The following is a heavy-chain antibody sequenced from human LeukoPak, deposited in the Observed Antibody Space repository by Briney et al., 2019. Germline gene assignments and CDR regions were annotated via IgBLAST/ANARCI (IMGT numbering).Heavy chain of an antibody. CDR3: ARERLYDFWSGYLHWYFDL. V-gene: IGHV1-18*01. CDR2: ISAYNGNT. Sequence: GASVKVSFKASGYTFTSYGISWVRQAPGQGLEWMGWISAYNGNTNYAQKLQGRVTMTTDTSTSTAYMELRSLRSDDTAVYYCARERLYDFWSGYLHWYFDLWGRGTLVTVSS. J-gene: IGHJ2*01. D-gene: IGHD3-3*01. CDR1: GYTFTSYG.